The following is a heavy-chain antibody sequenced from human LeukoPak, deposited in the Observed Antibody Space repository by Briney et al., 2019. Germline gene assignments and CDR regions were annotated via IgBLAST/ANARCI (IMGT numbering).Heavy chain of an antibody. Sequence: GVSLRLSCAASGFTFNHYAMSWVRQAPGEGLEWVSGINHHGHTFYADSVKGRFTISRDNSKNTVFLQMNSLRADDTAEYFCARDHGSQDSGAWYVFDYWGWGTLVTVSS. J-gene: IGHJ4*02. CDR3: ARDHGSQDSGAWYVFDY. D-gene: IGHD6-19*01. CDR2: INHHGHT. V-gene: IGHV3-23*01. CDR1: GFTFNHYA.